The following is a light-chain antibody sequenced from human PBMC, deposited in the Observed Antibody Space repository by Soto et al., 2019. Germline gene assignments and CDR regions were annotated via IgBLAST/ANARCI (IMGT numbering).Light chain of an antibody. Sequence: QSALTQPPSASGSPGQSVAISCTGTSSDVGGYNYVSWFQQHPGKAPKLLIYDVSMRPSGVPDRFSGSKAGTTASLTVCGLHAEEEADYYCSYDGGRTNLVFGGGTKLTVL. CDR3: SYDGGRTNLV. CDR2: DVS. J-gene: IGLJ2*01. CDR1: SSDVGGYNY. V-gene: IGLV2-8*01.